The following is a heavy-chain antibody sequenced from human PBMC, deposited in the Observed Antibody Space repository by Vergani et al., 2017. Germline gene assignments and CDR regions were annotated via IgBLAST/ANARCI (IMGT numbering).Heavy chain of an antibody. D-gene: IGHD3-10*01. CDR3: ARALFPLTMIRGGYPHDINGFDP. J-gene: IGHJ5*02. V-gene: IGHV3-21*01. CDR1: GFTFSTYS. CDR2: ISSSSSYI. Sequence: EVQLVESGGGLVKPGGSLRLSCAASGFTFSTYSMNWVRQAPGKGLEWVSSISSSSSYIYYADSVKGRFTISRDNAKNSLYLQMNSLRVEDTAVYYCARALFPLTMIRGGYPHDINGFDPWGQGTLVTVSS.